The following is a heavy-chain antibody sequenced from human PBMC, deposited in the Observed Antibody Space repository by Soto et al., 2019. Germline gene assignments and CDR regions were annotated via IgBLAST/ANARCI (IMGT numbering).Heavy chain of an antibody. CDR2: ISGSGGST. Sequence: GGSLRLSCAASGFTFSSYAMSWVRQAPGKGLEWVSAISGSGGSTYYADSVKGRSTISRDNSKNTLYLQMNSLRAEDTAVYYCAKDPIVSFGYDSSGYSWYYFDPWGQGTLVTVSS. D-gene: IGHD3-22*01. CDR1: GFTFSSYA. J-gene: IGHJ4*02. CDR3: AKDPIVSFGYDSSGYSWYYFDP. V-gene: IGHV3-23*01.